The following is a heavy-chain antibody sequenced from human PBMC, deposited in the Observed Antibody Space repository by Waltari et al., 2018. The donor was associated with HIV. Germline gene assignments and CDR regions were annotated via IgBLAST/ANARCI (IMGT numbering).Heavy chain of an antibody. CDR3: ATVLVRTSWVITTAPFDY. V-gene: IGHV3-53*01. Sequence: SLRLACAASGFAVINNYMSWVRQAPGKGLEWVSLIYSNATTYYADSVKGRFTISRDNSKNTLYLQMNSLRADDTAVYFCATVLVRTSWVITTAPFDYWGQGTLVTVSS. J-gene: IGHJ4*02. CDR2: IYSNATT. D-gene: IGHD3-22*01. CDR1: GFAVINNY.